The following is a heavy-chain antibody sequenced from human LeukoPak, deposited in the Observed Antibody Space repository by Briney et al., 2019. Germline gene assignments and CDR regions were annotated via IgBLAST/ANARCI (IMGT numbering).Heavy chain of an antibody. Sequence: PGGSLRLSCAASGFTFSSYWMSWVRQAPGKGLEWIGYIYYSGSTNYNPSLKSRVTISVDTSKNQFSLKLSSVTAADTAVYYCARDQGGLKKSYNWFDPWGQGTLVTVSS. CDR2: IYYSGST. D-gene: IGHD3-16*02. CDR3: ARDQGGLKKSYNWFDP. J-gene: IGHJ5*02. CDR1: GFTFSSYW. V-gene: IGHV4-59*01.